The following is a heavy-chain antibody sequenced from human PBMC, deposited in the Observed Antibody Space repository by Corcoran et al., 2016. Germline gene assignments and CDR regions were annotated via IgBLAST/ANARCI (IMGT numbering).Heavy chain of an antibody. V-gene: IGHV4-39*01. Sequence: QLQLQESGPGLVKPSETLSLTCTVSGGSISSSSYYWGWIRQPPGKGLEWIGSIYYSGSTYYNPSLKSRVTISVDTSKNQFSLKVSSVTAADTAVYYCAINYYGSGDEHTRRRYYYYYGMDVWGQGTTVTVSS. CDR2: IYYSGST. J-gene: IGHJ6*02. CDR1: GGSISSSSYY. D-gene: IGHD3-10*01. CDR3: AINYYGSGDEHTRRRYYYYYGMDV.